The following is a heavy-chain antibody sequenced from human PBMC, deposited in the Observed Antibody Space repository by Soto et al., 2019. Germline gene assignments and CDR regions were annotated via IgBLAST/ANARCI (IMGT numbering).Heavy chain of an antibody. CDR1: GFTLSNYA. J-gene: IGHJ4*02. V-gene: IGHV3-30*04. CDR2: ISFDGRNT. CDR3: VRSRGYLYDY. Sequence: QVQLVESGGGVVQPGRSLRLSCAASGFTLSNYAMHWVRQAPGKGLEWVTFISFDGRNTFYVDSVKGRFTISRDNSKNTLYLQMNSLRPEDTAVYYCVRSRGYLYDYWGQGTLVTVSS. D-gene: IGHD3-22*01.